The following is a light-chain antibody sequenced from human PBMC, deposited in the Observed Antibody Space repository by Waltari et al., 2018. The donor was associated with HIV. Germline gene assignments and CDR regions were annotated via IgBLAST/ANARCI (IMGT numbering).Light chain of an antibody. Sequence: SYVLTQPPSVSVAPGQTARISCVGNTIGSKSVQWYQQRPGQAPILVVYDDTERPSGIPERISGTNSGNTATLTISRVEAGDEADYYCQVWDSSHYHRGVFGGGTNLTVL. V-gene: IGLV3-21*02. CDR3: QVWDSSHYHRGV. J-gene: IGLJ3*02. CDR1: TIGSKS. CDR2: DDT.